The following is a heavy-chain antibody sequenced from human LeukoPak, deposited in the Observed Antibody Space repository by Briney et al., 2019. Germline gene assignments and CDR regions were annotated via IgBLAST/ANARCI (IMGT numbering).Heavy chain of an antibody. CDR2: ISSGSSTI. D-gene: IGHD1-7*01. Sequence: HPGGSLRLSCAASGITFSSYSMNWVRQAPGKGLEWVSYISSGSSTIYYADSVKGRFTISRDNAKNSLYLQMNSLRAEDTAVYYCARDAGITGTTDLDYWGQGTLVTVSS. CDR1: GITFSSYS. CDR3: ARDAGITGTTDLDY. J-gene: IGHJ4*02. V-gene: IGHV3-48*04.